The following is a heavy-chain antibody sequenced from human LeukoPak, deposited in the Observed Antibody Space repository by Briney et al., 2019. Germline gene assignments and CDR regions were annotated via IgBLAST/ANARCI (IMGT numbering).Heavy chain of an antibody. CDR2: ISSSSSYI. CDR1: GFTFSSYR. V-gene: IGHV3-21*01. D-gene: IGHD3-3*01. Sequence: GGPLRLSCAASGFTFSSYRMNWVRQAPGKGLEWVSSISSSSSYIYYADSVKGQFTISRDNAKNSLYLQMNSLRAEDTAVYYCARDKRFEGDGFDYWGQGTLVTVSS. CDR3: ARDKRFEGDGFDY. J-gene: IGHJ4*02.